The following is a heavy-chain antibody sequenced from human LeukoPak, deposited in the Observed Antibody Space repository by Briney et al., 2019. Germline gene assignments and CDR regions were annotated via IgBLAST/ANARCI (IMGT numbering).Heavy chain of an antibody. D-gene: IGHD3-10*01. V-gene: IGHV4-31*03. CDR3: ARLITMVRGLEDWFDP. Sequence: PSQTLSLTCTVSGGSISSGGYYWSWIRQHPGKGLEWIGYIYYSGSTYYNPSLKSRVTISVDKSKNQFSLKLSSVTAADTAVYYCARLITMVRGLEDWFDPWGQGSLVTVSS. J-gene: IGHJ5*02. CDR2: IYYSGST. CDR1: GGSISSGGYY.